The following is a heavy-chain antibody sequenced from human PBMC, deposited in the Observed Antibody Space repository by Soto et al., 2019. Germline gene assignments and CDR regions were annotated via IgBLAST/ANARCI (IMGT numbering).Heavy chain of an antibody. CDR2: IFHSGNA. J-gene: IGHJ4*02. CDR3: GAGQLPDH. D-gene: IGHD6-6*01. CDR1: GGSISSGDYY. Sequence: QVQLQESGPGLVKPSQTLSLTCTVAGGSISSGDYYWSWIRQTPGKGLEWLGYIFHSGNAYYNPSLKRRVTISVDTSKNQFSLKLSSVTAADTAVYYCGAGQLPDHWGQGTLVTVSS. V-gene: IGHV4-30-4*01.